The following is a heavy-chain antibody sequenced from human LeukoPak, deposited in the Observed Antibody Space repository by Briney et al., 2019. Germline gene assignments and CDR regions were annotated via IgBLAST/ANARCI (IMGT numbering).Heavy chain of an antibody. D-gene: IGHD3-22*01. CDR2: ISSSSSSYI. CDR1: GFTFSSYS. J-gene: IGHJ4*02. V-gene: IGHV3-21*01. CDR3: ARDLVNAYYYDSSGYWSYYFDY. Sequence: GGSLRLSCAASGFTFSSYSMNWVRQAPGKGLEWVSSISSSSSSYIYYADSVKGRFTISRDNAKNSLYLQMNSLRAEDTAVYYCARDLVNAYYYDSSGYWSYYFDYWGQGTLVTVSS.